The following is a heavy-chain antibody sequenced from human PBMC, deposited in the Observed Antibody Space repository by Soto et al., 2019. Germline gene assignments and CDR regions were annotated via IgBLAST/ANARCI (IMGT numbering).Heavy chain of an antibody. CDR2: INHLTTT. CDR1: GGSFSSYR. V-gene: IGHV4-34*01. D-gene: IGHD5-18*01. J-gene: IGHJ4*02. CDR3: ARGYDTALAPIF. Sequence: KPSETLSLTCAVYGGSFSSYRWSWIRQTPGKGLEWIGEINHLTTTNYNPSLKSRVIISLDTPKNQFSLKLSSVTAADTAVYYCARGYDTALAPIFWGPGIMVTVYS.